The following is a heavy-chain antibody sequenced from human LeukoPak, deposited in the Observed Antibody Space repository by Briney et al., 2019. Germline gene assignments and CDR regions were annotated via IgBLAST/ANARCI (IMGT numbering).Heavy chain of an antibody. CDR1: GYTFTGYY. Sequence: ASVKVSCKTSGYTFTGYYMHWVRQAPGQGLEWMGWINPNSGGTNYAQRFQGRVTMTRDTSMSTAYMELSRLRSDDSAVYYCASHAVREVSYYFDYWGQGTLVTVSS. CDR2: INPNSGGT. CDR3: ASHAVREVSYYFDY. D-gene: IGHD3-10*01. J-gene: IGHJ4*02. V-gene: IGHV1-2*02.